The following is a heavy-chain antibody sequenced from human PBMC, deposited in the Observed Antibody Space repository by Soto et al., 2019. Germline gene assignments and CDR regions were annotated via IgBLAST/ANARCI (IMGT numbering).Heavy chain of an antibody. Sequence: PSETLSLTCTVSGGSISSSSYYWGWIRQPPGKGLEWIGSIYYSGSTYYNPSLKSRVTISVDTSKNQFSLKLSSVTAADTAVYYCAGLVRGFYYYGMDVWGQGTTVTVSS. J-gene: IGHJ6*02. CDR2: IYYSGST. V-gene: IGHV4-39*01. CDR1: GGSISSSSYY. D-gene: IGHD3-10*01. CDR3: AGLVRGFYYYGMDV.